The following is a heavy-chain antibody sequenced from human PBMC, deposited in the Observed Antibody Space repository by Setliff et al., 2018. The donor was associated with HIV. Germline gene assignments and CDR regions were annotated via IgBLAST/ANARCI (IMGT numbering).Heavy chain of an antibody. CDR1: GYSFTSYW. V-gene: IGHV5-10-1*01. J-gene: IGHJ4*02. CDR2: IDPSDSYI. CDR3: ARRASKASLDY. Sequence: GESLKISCKGSGYSFTSYWISWVRQMPGKGLEWMGRIDPSDSYIRYSPSFQGRVTISADKSINTAYLQWSSLQASDTAMYYCARRASKASLDYWGQGTLVTVSS.